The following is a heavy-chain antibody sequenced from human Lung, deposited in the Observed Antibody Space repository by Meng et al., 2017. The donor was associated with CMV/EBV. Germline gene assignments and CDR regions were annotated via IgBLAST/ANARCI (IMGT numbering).Heavy chain of an antibody. CDR3: ARTNYGDYNWFDP. CDR2: IYYSGST. D-gene: IGHD4-17*01. V-gene: IGHV4-31*03. Sequence: HLQESGPGLLKPSQTLSLTCTVSGGSISSGGFYWSWIRQHPGKGLEWIGYIYYSGSTYYNPSLRSRVAISIDTSKNQFSLKLTSVTAADTAVYFCARTNYGDYNWFDPWGQGTLVTVSS. CDR1: GGSISSGGFY. J-gene: IGHJ5*02.